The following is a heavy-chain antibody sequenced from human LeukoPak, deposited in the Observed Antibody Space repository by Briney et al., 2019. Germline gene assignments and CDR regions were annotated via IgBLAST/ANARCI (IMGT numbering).Heavy chain of an antibody. Sequence: SETLSLTCTVSGGSISSYYWSWIRQPPGKGLEWIGYIYYSGSTNYNPSLKSRVTISVDTSKNQFSLKLSSVTAADTAVYYCARGRGGYVIDCWGQGTLVTVSS. CDR2: IYYSGST. J-gene: IGHJ4*02. V-gene: IGHV4-59*08. D-gene: IGHD5-12*01. CDR3: ARGRGGYVIDC. CDR1: GGSISSYY.